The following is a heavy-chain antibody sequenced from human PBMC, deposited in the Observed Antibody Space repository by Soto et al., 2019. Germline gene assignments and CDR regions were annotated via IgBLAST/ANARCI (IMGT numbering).Heavy chain of an antibody. CDR1: GFTFSSYA. CDR3: AKELTSSGFFDS. V-gene: IGHV3-23*01. D-gene: IGHD6-19*01. CDR2: ISGTGSPT. Sequence: PGGSLRLSCAASGFTFSSYAMTWVRQAPGRGLEWVSAISGTGSPTYYADSVKGRFTISRDNSKNTLYLQMNSLRADDTAVYYCAKELTSSGFFDSWGQGTLVTVSS. J-gene: IGHJ4*02.